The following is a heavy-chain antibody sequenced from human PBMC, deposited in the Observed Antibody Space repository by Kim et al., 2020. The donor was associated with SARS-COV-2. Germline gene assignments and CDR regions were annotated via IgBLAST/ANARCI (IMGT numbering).Heavy chain of an antibody. CDR2: IYYSGST. CDR3: GRSLAVRGEYHNWCDP. J-gene: IGHJ5*02. D-gene: IGHD6-6*01. V-gene: IGHV4-39*01. Sequence: SETLSLTCTVSGGSISSSTYYWGWIRQPPGKGLEWIGTIYYSGSTYYNPSLKSRVTIYVDTSKNQFFLKLSSVTAADTAVYYCGRSLAVRGEYHNWCDP. CDR1: GGSISSSTYY.